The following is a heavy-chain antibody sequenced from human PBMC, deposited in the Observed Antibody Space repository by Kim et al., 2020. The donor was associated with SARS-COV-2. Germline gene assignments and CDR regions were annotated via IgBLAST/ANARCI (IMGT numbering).Heavy chain of an antibody. Sequence: GGSLRLSCAASGFTFSSYWMHWVRQAPGKGLVWVSRINSDGSSTSYADSVKGRFTISRDNAKNTLYLQMNSLRAEDTAVYYCARDSDSSGYYLPDAFDIWGQGTMVTVSS. J-gene: IGHJ3*02. CDR1: GFTFSSYW. V-gene: IGHV3-74*01. CDR3: ARDSDSSGYYLPDAFDI. D-gene: IGHD3-22*01. CDR2: INSDGSST.